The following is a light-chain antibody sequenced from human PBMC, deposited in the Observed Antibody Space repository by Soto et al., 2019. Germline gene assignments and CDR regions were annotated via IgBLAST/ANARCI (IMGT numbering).Light chain of an antibody. J-gene: IGKJ1*01. V-gene: IGKV3-15*01. CDR3: QQYGSSSWT. CDR2: GAS. CDR1: QRIYSN. Sequence: EIVMTQSPATLSVSPCERATLSLRASQRIYSNLAWYQHTPGQAPRLLISGASTGATGIPARFSGSGSGTDFTLTISRLEPEDFAVYYCQQYGSSSWTFGQGTKVDIK.